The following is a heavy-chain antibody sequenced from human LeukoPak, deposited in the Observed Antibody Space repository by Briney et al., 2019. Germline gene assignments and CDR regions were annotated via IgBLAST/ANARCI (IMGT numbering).Heavy chain of an antibody. V-gene: IGHV1-69*06. CDR2: IIPIFGTA. J-gene: IGHJ6*03. D-gene: IGHD2-2*01. CDR1: GGTFSSYA. Sequence: ASVKVSCKASGGTFSSYAISWVRQAPGQGLEWMGGIIPIFGTANYAQKFQGRVTITADKSTSTAYMELSSLRSEDTAVYYCARSEVVPAAYYYYYYYMDVWGKGTTVTVSS. CDR3: ARSEVVPAAYYYYYYYMDV.